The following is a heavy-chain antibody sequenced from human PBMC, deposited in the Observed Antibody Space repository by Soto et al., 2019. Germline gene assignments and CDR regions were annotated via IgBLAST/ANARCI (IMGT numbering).Heavy chain of an antibody. V-gene: IGHV1-24*01. Sequence: ASVKVSCKVSGYTLTELSMHWVRQAPGKGLEWMGGFDPEDGETIYAQKFQGRVTMTEDTSTDTAYMELSSLRSEDTAVYYCARFGRSWYGFDYWGQGTLVTVSS. CDR3: ARFGRSWYGFDY. CDR2: FDPEDGET. D-gene: IGHD6-13*01. CDR1: GYTLTELS. J-gene: IGHJ4*02.